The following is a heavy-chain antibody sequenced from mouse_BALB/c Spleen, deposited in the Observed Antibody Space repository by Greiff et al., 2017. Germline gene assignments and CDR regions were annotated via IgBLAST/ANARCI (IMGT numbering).Heavy chain of an antibody. J-gene: IGHJ1*01. Sequence: QVQLKESGAELAKPGASVKMSCKASGYTFTSYWMHWVKQRPGQGLEWIGYINPSTGYTEYNQKFKDKATLTADKSSSTAYMQLSSLTSEDSAVYYCARSGPGYWYFDVWGAGTTVTVSS. CDR3: ARSGPGYWYFDV. V-gene: IGHV1-7*01. D-gene: IGHD3-1*01. CDR2: INPSTGYT. CDR1: GYTFTSYW.